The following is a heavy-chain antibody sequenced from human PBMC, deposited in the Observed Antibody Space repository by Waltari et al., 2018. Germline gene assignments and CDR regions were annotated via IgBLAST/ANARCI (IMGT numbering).Heavy chain of an antibody. CDR1: GFTFSSYA. D-gene: IGHD6-6*01. CDR2: ISSNGGST. V-gene: IGHV3-64*01. CDR3: ARGGFSGVSSSSLYY. Sequence: EVQLVESGGGLVQPGGSLRLSCAASGFTFSSYAMHWVRQAPGKGLEYVSAISSNGGSTYYANSVKGRFTISRDNSKNTLYLQMGSLRAEDMAVYYCARGGFSGVSSSSLYYWGQGTLVTVSS. J-gene: IGHJ4*02.